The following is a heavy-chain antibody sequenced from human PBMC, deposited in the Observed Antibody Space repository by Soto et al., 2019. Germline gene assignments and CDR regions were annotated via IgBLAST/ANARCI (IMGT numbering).Heavy chain of an antibody. CDR1: GGSISSYY. D-gene: IGHD5-18*01. CDR2: IYYSGST. V-gene: IGHV4-59*01. Sequence: SETLSLTCTVSGGSISSYYWSWIRQPPGKGLEWIGYIYYSGSTNYNPSLKSRVTISVDTSKNQFSLKLSSVTAADTAVYYCAREWGGIQLHEGALGYWGQGTLVTAPQ. CDR3: AREWGGIQLHEGALGY. J-gene: IGHJ4*02.